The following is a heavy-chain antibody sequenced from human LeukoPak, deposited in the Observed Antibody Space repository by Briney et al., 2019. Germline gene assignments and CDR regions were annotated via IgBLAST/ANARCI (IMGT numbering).Heavy chain of an antibody. V-gene: IGHV1-2*02. CDR3: AREVGATMSHFDS. CDR2: INPSSGGT. D-gene: IGHD1-26*01. J-gene: IGHJ4*02. CDR1: EYSFTGHY. Sequence: RRASVKVSCKASEYSFTGHYMHWVRQAPGQGLEWMGWINPSSGGTHYAQKFQARVTMTRDTSISTAYMELSRLRSDDTAVYYCAREVGATMSHFDSWGQGTLVTVSS.